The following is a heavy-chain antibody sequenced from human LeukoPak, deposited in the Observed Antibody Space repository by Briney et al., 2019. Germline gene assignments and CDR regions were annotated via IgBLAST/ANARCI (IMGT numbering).Heavy chain of an antibody. J-gene: IGHJ3*01. CDR2: IRSKAYGGTA. Sequence: GRSLRLSCTTSGFTFGDFAMSWFRQAPGKGLEWIGFIRSKAYGGTAEYAASVKGKFTISKDDSNSIAYLQMNSLKNEDTAVYYCTRGHVGPLWGQGTMVTVS. D-gene: IGHD1-26*01. V-gene: IGHV3-49*03. CDR3: TRGHVGPL. CDR1: GFTFGDFA.